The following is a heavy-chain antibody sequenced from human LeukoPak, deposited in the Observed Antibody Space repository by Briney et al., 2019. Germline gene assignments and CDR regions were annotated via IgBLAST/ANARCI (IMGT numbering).Heavy chain of an antibody. CDR1: GFTFSGCA. V-gene: IGHV3-23*01. CDR3: ARTLNRIAVPWSSYYYGMDV. D-gene: IGHD6-19*01. J-gene: IGHJ6*02. Sequence: GGSLRLSCAVSGFTFSGCAMSWVRQAPGKGLEWVSAISGGAGSTYYADSVKGRFTISRDNSKNTLYLQMNSLRAEDTAVYYCARTLNRIAVPWSSYYYGMDVWGQETTVTVSS. CDR2: ISGGAGST.